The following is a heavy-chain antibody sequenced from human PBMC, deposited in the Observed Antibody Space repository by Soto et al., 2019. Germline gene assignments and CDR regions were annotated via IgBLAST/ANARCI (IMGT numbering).Heavy chain of an antibody. J-gene: IGHJ4*02. D-gene: IGHD3-16*02. CDR2: ISVSVNII. V-gene: IGHV3-48*03. CDR3: VRDTMWAVAVVSLDY. Sequence: GGSLSLSGAASGFTFSTYEFNWVRQAPGRGLEWISYISVSVNIIKYADSVKGRFTISRDNAENSLHLHMSSLRVDDTAVYFCVRDTMWAVAVVSLDYWGQGTRVTVSS. CDR1: GFTFSTYE.